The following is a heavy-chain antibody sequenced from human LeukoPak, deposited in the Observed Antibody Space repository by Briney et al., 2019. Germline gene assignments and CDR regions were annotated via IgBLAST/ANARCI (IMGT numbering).Heavy chain of an antibody. CDR2: INSAGSIT. CDR3: ASSTQISKYADY. D-gene: IGHD2-2*01. J-gene: IGHJ4*02. CDR1: GFTFSSYW. Sequence: GGSLRLSCAASGFTFSSYWLHWVRQAPGKGPVWVSRINSAGSITTYADSVRGRFTISRDNAKGTLYLQMNSLRAEDTAVYYCASSTQISKYADYWGQGALVTVSS. V-gene: IGHV3-74*01.